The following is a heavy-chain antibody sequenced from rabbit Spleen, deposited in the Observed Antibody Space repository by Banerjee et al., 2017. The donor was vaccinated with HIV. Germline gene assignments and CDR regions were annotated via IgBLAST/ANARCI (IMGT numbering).Heavy chain of an antibody. CDR3: ARDAAGREDFNL. CDR1: GLDFSSSYW. CDR2: IDVVKSGST. V-gene: IGHV1S45*01. J-gene: IGHJ4*01. D-gene: IGHD4-2*01. Sequence: QEQLEESGGDLVKPGASLTLTCKASGLDFSSSYWMCWVRQAPGRGLEWIACIDVVKSGSTYYASWAKGRFTISKTSSTTVTLHMTSLTAADTATYFCARDAAGREDFNLWGPGTSSPS.